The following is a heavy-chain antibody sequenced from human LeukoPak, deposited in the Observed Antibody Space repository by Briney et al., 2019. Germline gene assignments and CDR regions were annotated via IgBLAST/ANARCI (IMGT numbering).Heavy chain of an antibody. CDR1: GFTFSGSA. CDR3: TTAYYYDSSGYST. Sequence: GGSLRLSCAASGFTFSGSAMHWVRQASGKGLEWVGRIRSKANSYATAYAASVKGRFTISRDDSKNTAYLQMNSLKTEDTAVYYCTTAYYYDSSGYSTWGQGTLVTVSS. J-gene: IGHJ5*02. CDR2: IRSKANSYAT. D-gene: IGHD3-22*01. V-gene: IGHV3-73*01.